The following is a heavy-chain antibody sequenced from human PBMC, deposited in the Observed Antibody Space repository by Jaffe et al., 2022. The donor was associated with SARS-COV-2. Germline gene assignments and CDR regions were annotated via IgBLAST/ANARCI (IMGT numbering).Heavy chain of an antibody. CDR3: AKDVRDYYGSGSSPFFDY. CDR1: GFTFDDYA. J-gene: IGHJ4*02. D-gene: IGHD3-10*01. CDR2: ISWNSGSI. V-gene: IGHV3-9*01. Sequence: EVQLVESGGGLVQPGRSLRLSCAASGFTFDDYAMHWVRQAPGKGLEWVSGISWNSGSIGYADSVKGRFTISRDNAKNSLYLQMNSLRAEDTALYYCAKDVRDYYGSGSSPFFDYWGQGTLVTVSS.